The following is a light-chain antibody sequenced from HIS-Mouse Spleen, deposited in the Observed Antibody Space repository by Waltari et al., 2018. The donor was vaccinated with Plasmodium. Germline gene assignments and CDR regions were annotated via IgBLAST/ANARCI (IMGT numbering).Light chain of an antibody. CDR1: QSLVYRDGNTY. Sequence: DVVMTQSPLSLPVTLGQPASISCRSSQSLVYRDGNTYLNWFQQRPGQAPRRLIYKVSNRDSGVPDRLSGSGSGTDFTLKISRVEAEDVGVYYCMQGTHWPSTFGQGTRLEIK. CDR3: MQGTHWPST. V-gene: IGKV2-30*01. J-gene: IGKJ5*01. CDR2: KVS.